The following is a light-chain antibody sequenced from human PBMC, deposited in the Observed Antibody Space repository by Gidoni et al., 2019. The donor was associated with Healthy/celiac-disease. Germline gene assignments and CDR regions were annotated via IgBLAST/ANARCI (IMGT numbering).Light chain of an antibody. CDR3: QQSYSTLLFT. CDR1: QSISSY. V-gene: IGKV1-39*01. J-gene: IGKJ3*01. Sequence: DIQLTQSPSSLSASVGDRVTITFRASQSISSYLNWYQQKPGKAPKRLIYAASSLQSGVPSRFSGSGAGTDFTLTISSLQPEDFATYYCQQSYSTLLFTFGPGTKVDIK. CDR2: AAS.